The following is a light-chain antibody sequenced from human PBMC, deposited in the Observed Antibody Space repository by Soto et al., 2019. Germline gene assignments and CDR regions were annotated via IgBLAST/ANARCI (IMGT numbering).Light chain of an antibody. CDR3: QQVDSYPRT. Sequence: IQLTQSPSSLSASLGDRVTVTCRASQGIGTYLVCYQQKSGKAPTVLIYASSTLQTGVPSRFSGSGSGTDFSLTISSLHPEGVATYYCQQVDSYPRTFGQGTKVDI. CDR2: ASS. CDR1: QGIGTY. J-gene: IGKJ1*01. V-gene: IGKV1-9*01.